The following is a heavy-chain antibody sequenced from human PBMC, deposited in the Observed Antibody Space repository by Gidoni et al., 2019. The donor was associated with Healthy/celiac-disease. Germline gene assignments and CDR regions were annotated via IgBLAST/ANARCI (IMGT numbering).Heavy chain of an antibody. CDR2: IRYDGSNK. CDR3: AKDTGYYYDSSGYNDY. J-gene: IGHJ4*02. CDR1: GFTFSSYG. D-gene: IGHD3-22*01. V-gene: IGHV3-30*02. Sequence: QVQLVESGGGVVQPGGSLRLSCAASGFTFSSYGMHWVRQAPGKGLEWVAFIRYDGSNKYYADSVKGRFTISRDNSKNTLYLQMNSLRAEDTAVYYCAKDTGYYYDSSGYNDYWGQGTLVTVSS.